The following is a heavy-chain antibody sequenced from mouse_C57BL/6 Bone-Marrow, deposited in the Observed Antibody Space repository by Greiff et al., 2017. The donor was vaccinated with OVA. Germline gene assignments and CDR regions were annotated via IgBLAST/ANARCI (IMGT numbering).Heavy chain of an antibody. J-gene: IGHJ2*01. CDR3: AREGFDY. V-gene: IGHV1-59*01. Sequence: QVQLQPGAELVRPGTSVKLSCKASGYTFTSYWMHWVKQRPGQGLEWIGVIDPSDSYTNYNQKFKGKATLTVDTSSSTAYMQLSSLTSEDSAVYYCAREGFDYWGQGTTLTVSS. CDR1: GYTFTSYW. CDR2: IDPSDSYT.